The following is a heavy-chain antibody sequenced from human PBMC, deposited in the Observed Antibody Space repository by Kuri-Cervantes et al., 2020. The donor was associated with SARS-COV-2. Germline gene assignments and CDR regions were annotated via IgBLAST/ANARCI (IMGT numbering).Heavy chain of an antibody. CDR1: GGSFSGYY. CDR2: INHSGST. D-gene: IGHD2-2*01. J-gene: IGHJ4*02. Sequence: SETLSLTCAVYGGSFSGYYWSWIRQPPGKGLEWIGEINHSGSTNYNPSLESRVTISVDTSKNQFSLKLSSVTAADTAVYYCARLLIVVVPAAINWGQYYFDFWGQGTPVTVSS. CDR3: ARLLIVVVPAAINWGQYYFDF. V-gene: IGHV4-34*01.